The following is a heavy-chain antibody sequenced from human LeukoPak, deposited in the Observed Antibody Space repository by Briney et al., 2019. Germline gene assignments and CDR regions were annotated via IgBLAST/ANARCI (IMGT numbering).Heavy chain of an antibody. CDR1: GFTFRSYT. Sequence: GGSLRLSCAASGFTFRSYTMNWVRQAPGTGLEWASTISSSSTSIYYADTVKGRFTISRDKAKNSLNLQMNSLKAEDTAVDYSARGMAAGEWGQGTLVTVSS. V-gene: IGHV3-21*01. D-gene: IGHD6-13*01. J-gene: IGHJ4*02. CDR3: ARGMAAGE. CDR2: ISSSSTSI.